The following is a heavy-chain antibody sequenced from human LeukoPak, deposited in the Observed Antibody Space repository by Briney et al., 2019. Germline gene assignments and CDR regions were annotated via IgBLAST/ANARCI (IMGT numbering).Heavy chain of an antibody. CDR3: ARIAVAGTEGNYYYYGMDV. Sequence: ASVKVSCKASGYTFTGYYMHWVRQAPGQGLEWMGWINPNSGGTNYAQKFQGRVTMARDTSISTAYMELSRLRSDDTAVYYCARIAVAGTEGNYYYYGMDVWGQGTTVTVSS. D-gene: IGHD6-19*01. J-gene: IGHJ6*02. V-gene: IGHV1-2*02. CDR1: GYTFTGYY. CDR2: INPNSGGT.